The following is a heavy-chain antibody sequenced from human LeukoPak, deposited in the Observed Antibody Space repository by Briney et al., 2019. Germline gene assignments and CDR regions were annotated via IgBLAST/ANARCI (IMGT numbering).Heavy chain of an antibody. V-gene: IGHV3-64*01. D-gene: IGHD2-21*01. CDR3: SRRMRGGECYDY. CDR2: ISSNGGST. J-gene: IGHJ4*02. Sequence: PGGSLRLSCAASGFTFSSYAMHWVRQAPGKGLEYVSAISSNGGSTYYANSVKGRFTISRDNSKNTLYLQMGSLRAEDMAVYYCSRRMRGGECYDYWGQGTLVTVSS. CDR1: GFTFSSYA.